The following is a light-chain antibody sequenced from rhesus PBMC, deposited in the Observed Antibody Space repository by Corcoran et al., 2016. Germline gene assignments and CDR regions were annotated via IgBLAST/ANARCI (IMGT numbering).Light chain of an antibody. V-gene: IGKV1S17*01. Sequence: DIQMTQSPSSLSASVGDRVTITCQASQDISNNLAWYQQKPGKVPKLLIYSASTLQSGVPSRFSGSGTGTDFTLTISSLQPEDFATYYCQHGYGIPWTFGQGTKVEIK. CDR2: SAS. CDR1: QDISNN. J-gene: IGKJ1*01. CDR3: QHGYGIPWT.